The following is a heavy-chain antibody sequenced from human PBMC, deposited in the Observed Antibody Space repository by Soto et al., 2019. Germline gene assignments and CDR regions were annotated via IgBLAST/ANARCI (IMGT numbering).Heavy chain of an antibody. CDR1: GGSVNSVSYY. D-gene: IGHD6-19*01. Sequence: SETLSLTCTVSGGSVNSVSYYWIWIRQSPGKGLEWIGYIYYSGSINYNPSLKSRVAMSVDTSKNQFSLMLTSVTPADTAMYYCARERSSGWYFDYWGQGALVTVSS. V-gene: IGHV4-61*01. CDR2: IYYSGSI. J-gene: IGHJ4*02. CDR3: ARERSSGWYFDY.